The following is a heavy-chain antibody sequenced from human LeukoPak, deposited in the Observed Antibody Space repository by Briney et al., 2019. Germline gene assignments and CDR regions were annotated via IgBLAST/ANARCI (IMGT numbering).Heavy chain of an antibody. CDR1: GYTFTSYD. J-gene: IGHJ6*02. V-gene: IGHV1-8*01. D-gene: IGHD2-21*01. Sequence: ASVKVSCKASGYTFTSYDTNWVRQATGQGLEWMGWMNPNSGNTGYAQKFQGRVTMTRNTSISTAYMELSSLRSEDTAVYYCARGRGGAKNYYYYGMDVWGQGTTVTVSS. CDR2: MNPNSGNT. CDR3: ARGRGGAKNYYYYGMDV.